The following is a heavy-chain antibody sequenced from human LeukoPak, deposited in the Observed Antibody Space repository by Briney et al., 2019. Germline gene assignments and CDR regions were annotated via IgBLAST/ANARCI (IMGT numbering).Heavy chain of an antibody. CDR3: ARAVGPFDI. CDR2: MWYDGSIK. V-gene: IGHV3-33*01. J-gene: IGHJ3*02. CDR1: GFTFSTYG. Sequence: PGGSLRLSCAASGFTFSTYGMHWVRQAPGKGLEWVAVMWYDGSIKYYADSVKGRFTISRGNSKNTLYLQMSSLRAEDTAVYYCARAVGPFDIWGQGTIVIVSS.